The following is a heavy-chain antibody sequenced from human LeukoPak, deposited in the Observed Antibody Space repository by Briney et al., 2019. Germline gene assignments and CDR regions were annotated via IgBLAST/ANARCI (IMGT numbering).Heavy chain of an antibody. CDR1: RGSISSYY. V-gene: IGHV4-59*01. J-gene: IGHJ4*02. CDR3: ARGVVIAPQTFDY. Sequence: PSETLSLTCTVSRGSISSYYWSWIRQPPGKGLEWIGYIYYSGSTNYNPSLKSRVTISVDTSKNQFSLKLSSVTAADTAVYYCARGVVIAPQTFDYWGQGTLVTVSS. CDR2: IYYSGST. D-gene: IGHD2-21*01.